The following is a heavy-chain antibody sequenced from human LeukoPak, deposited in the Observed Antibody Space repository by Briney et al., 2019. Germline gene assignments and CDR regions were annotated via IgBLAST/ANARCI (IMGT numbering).Heavy chain of an antibody. CDR1: GFTFSSYA. Sequence: GGSLRLSCAASGFTFSSYAMSWVRQAPGEGLEWVSAISGSGGSTYYADAVKGRFTISRDNSKNTLYLQMNSLRAEDTAVYYCAKGLQDGYFDYWGQGTLVTVSS. CDR2: ISGSGGST. CDR3: AKGLQDGYFDY. V-gene: IGHV3-23*01. J-gene: IGHJ4*02. D-gene: IGHD5-24*01.